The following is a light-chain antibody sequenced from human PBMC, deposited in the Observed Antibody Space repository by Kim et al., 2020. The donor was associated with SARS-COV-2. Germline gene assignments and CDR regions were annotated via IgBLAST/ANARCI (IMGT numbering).Light chain of an antibody. J-gene: IGKJ2*02. CDR3: QQYGNSPRT. CDR2: GAS. Sequence: SSRYLAWYQQKPGQTPRLLIHGASTRAAGIPDRVWGSGSGTDFTLTISRLEPEDSAVYYCQQYGNSPRTFGQGTKLEI. V-gene: IGKV3-20*01. CDR1: SSRY.